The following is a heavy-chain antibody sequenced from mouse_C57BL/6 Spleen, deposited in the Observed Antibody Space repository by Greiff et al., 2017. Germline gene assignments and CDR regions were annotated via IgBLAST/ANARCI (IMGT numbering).Heavy chain of an antibody. CDR1: GYTFTRYW. CDR2: IYPGNSDP. D-gene: IGHD2-4*01. CDR3: ARVYDYDPWYFDV. V-gene: IGHV1-5*01. Sequence: EVKLQESGTVLARPGASAKMSCKTSGYTFTRYWMHWVKQRPGQGLEWIGDIYPGNSDPSYNQKFKGKAKLTAVTSASTAYMELSSLTNEDSAVYYCARVYDYDPWYFDVWGTGTTVTVSS. J-gene: IGHJ1*03.